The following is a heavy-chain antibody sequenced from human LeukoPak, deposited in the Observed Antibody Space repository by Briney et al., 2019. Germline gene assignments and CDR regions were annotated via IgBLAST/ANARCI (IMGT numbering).Heavy chain of an antibody. V-gene: IGHV5-51*01. D-gene: IGHD2-15*01. Sequence: GESLKISCKGSGYSINNYWIGWVRQMPGKGLEWMGIIYPADSDIRYSSSFQGQVTISADKSISTVYLQWSSLKASDTAMYYCTRQEYCSGGSCYTWFDPWGQGTLVTVSS. CDR1: GYSINNYW. CDR2: IYPADSDI. J-gene: IGHJ5*02. CDR3: TRQEYCSGGSCYTWFDP.